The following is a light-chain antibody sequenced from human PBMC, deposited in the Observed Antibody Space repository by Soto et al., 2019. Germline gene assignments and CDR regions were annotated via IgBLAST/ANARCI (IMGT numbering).Light chain of an antibody. V-gene: IGLV7-46*01. CDR3: WLSYTDARV. CDR1: TGAVTNGHY. CDR2: DTS. J-gene: IGLJ3*02. Sequence: QAVVTQEPSLTVSPGGTVTLTCASSTGAVTNGHYPYWFQQKPGQAPRTLIYDTSNKHSWAPARFSGSLLGGKAALTLSGAQPEDEAEYFCWLSYTDARVFGGGTKLTVL.